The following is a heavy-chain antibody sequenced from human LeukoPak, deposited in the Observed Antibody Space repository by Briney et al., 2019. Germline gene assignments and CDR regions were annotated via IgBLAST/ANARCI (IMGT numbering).Heavy chain of an antibody. J-gene: IGHJ4*02. CDR2: IRYDGTNT. Sequence: GGSLRLSCAASGFSFGSYGMHWVRQAPGKGLEWVAFIRYDGTNTYYADSVKGRFTVSRDNSKNTLYLQMNSLRAEDTAVYYCAKEFTIFGGPGYFDSWGQGTLVTASS. V-gene: IGHV3-30*02. D-gene: IGHD3-3*01. CDR1: GFSFGSYG. CDR3: AKEFTIFGGPGYFDS.